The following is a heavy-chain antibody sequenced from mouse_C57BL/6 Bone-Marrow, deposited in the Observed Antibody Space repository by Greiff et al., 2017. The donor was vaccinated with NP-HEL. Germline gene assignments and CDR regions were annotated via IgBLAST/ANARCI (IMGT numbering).Heavy chain of an antibody. V-gene: IGHV1-72*01. D-gene: IGHD2-4*01. CDR2: IDPNSGGT. J-gene: IGHJ3*01. Sequence: QVQLQQPGAELVKPGASVKLSCKASGYTFTSYWMHWVKQRPGRGLEWIGRIDPNSGGTKYNEKFKSKATLTVDKPSSTAYMQLSSLTSEDSAVYYCGRSDDYEKNWFAYWGQGTLVTVSA. CDR1: GYTFTSYW. CDR3: GRSDDYEKNWFAY.